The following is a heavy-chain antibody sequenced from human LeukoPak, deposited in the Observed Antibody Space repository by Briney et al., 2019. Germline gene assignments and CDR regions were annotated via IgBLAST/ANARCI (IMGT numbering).Heavy chain of an antibody. V-gene: IGHV3-64D*06. Sequence: GGSLRLSCSASGFTFDRCAMHWVREAPGKGLEYLSGIGSNGRSTHNADSVKGRFTISRDNSKNTLFLQMTSLRAEDTAVYFCGNPISCWVYGGQGTLSPSPQ. J-gene: IGHJ4*02. CDR1: GFTFDRCA. CDR3: GNPISCWVY. D-gene: IGHD6-19*01. CDR2: IGSNGRST.